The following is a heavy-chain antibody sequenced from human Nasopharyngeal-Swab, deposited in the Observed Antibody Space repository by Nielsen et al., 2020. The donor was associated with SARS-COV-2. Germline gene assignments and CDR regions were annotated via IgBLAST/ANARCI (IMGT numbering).Heavy chain of an antibody. V-gene: IGHV3-9*01. CDR2: SGWNSGSI. Sequence: PCPAPGFTFDADAMHWLRQARGKGLEWVSGSGWNSGSIGYADSVKGRFTISRDNAKNSLYLQMNSLRAEATAVYYCARDSSSGWYRPFDYWGQGTLVTVSS. CDR1: GFTFDADA. CDR3: ARDSSSGWYRPFDY. D-gene: IGHD6-19*01. J-gene: IGHJ4*02.